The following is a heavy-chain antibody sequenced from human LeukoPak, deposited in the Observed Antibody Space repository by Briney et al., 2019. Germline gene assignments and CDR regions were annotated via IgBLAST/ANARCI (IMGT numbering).Heavy chain of an antibody. J-gene: IGHJ4*02. D-gene: IGHD5-24*01. CDR2: ISYDGSNK. CDR3: ARDLAEMATQYYFDY. CDR1: GFTFSSYA. V-gene: IGHV3-30-3*01. Sequence: GGSLRLSCAASGFTFSSYAMHWVRQAPGKGLEWVAVISYDGSNKYYADSVKGRFTISRDNSKNTLYLQMNSLRAEDTAVYYCARDLAEMATQYYFDYWGQGTLVTVSS.